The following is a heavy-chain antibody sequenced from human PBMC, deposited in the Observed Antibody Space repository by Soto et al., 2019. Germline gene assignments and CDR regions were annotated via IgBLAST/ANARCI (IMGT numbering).Heavy chain of an antibody. J-gene: IGHJ4*02. V-gene: IGHV3-7*01. Sequence: GGSLRLSCAASGFTFSSYWMSWVRQAPGKGLEWVANIKQDGSEKYYVDSVKGRFTISRDNAKNSLYLQMNSLRAEDTAVYYCARDQVEQLIAAAGLYFDYWGQGTLVTVSS. CDR3: ARDQVEQLIAAAGLYFDY. CDR2: IKQDGSEK. D-gene: IGHD6-13*01. CDR1: GFTFSSYW.